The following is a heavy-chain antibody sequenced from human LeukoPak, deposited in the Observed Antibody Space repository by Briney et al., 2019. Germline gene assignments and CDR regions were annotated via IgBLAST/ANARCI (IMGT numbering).Heavy chain of an antibody. CDR3: SSQGW. V-gene: IGHV4-59*02. CDR2: IHYSGST. D-gene: IGHD6-19*01. Sequence: SETLSLTCTVSGGSVSSHSWSWLRQPPGKGLEWIGYIHYSGSTNYNPSLKSRVTISVDTSKNQFSLKLSSVTPADTAVYYCSSQGWWGQGTLVTVSS. J-gene: IGHJ4*02. CDR1: GGSVSSHS.